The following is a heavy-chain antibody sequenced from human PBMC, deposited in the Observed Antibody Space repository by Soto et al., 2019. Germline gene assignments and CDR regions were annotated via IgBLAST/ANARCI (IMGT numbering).Heavy chain of an antibody. V-gene: IGHV6-1*01. Sequence: PSQTLSLTCAISGDSVSSNSAAWNWIRQSPSRGLEWLGRTYYRSKWYNDYAVSVKSRITINPDTSKNQFSLQLNSVTPEDTAVYYCTRWAYSSRWLNDLFDIWGQGTMVTVSS. J-gene: IGHJ3*02. CDR2: TYYRSKWYN. CDR1: GDSVSSNSAA. CDR3: TRWAYSSRWLNDLFDI. D-gene: IGHD6-13*01.